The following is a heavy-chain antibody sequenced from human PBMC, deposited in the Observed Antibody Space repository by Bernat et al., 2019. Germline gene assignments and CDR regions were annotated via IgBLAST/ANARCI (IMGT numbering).Heavy chain of an antibody. CDR2: INTNTGNP. CDR1: GYIFRNYA. Sequence: QVRLVQSGSELKKPGASVKVSCKASGYIFRNYAMNWVRQAPGQGLEWMGWINTNTGNPMYAQGFTGRFVFSLDTSVSTAYLQISSLKAEDTAVYYCARVLAPDCSGGSCYSLGVDYWGQGTVVTVSS. V-gene: IGHV7-4-1*02. CDR3: ARVLAPDCSGGSCYSLGVDY. J-gene: IGHJ4*02. D-gene: IGHD2-15*01.